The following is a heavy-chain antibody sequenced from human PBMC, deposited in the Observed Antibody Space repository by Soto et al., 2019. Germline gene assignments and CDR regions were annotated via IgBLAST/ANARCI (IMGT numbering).Heavy chain of an antibody. V-gene: IGHV3-30*18. CDR2: ISLDGSQK. CDR1: GFTFSSYG. D-gene: IGHD2-21*02. J-gene: IGHJ3*02. Sequence: QVQLVESGGGAVQPGRSLRLSCAASGFTFSSYGMHWVRQAPGKGLEWVAVISLDGSQKYYADSMKGRFTISRDNSKNTLYLQMSSLKTDDTAVYFCAKDEADSAFDMWGQGTMVTVSS. CDR3: AKDEADSAFDM.